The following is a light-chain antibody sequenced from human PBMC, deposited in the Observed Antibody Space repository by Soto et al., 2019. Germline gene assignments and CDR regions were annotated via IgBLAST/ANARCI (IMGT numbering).Light chain of an antibody. J-gene: IGKJ1*01. CDR2: DAS. CDR1: QSISRG. V-gene: IGKV1-5*01. Sequence: DIQMTQSPPTLSASVGDRVTITCRASQSISRGLAWHQQKAGEAPKLLIYDASTLVSGVPSRFSGSGSGTEFTLTISSLQPDDFETYYCQQYNPGTFGQGTKVDIK. CDR3: QQYNPGT.